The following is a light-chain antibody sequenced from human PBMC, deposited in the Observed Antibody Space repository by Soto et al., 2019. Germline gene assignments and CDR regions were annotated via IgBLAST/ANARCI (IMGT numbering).Light chain of an antibody. V-gene: IGKV1-33*01. CDR2: DAS. J-gene: IGKJ5*01. CDR3: QQFYDLPIT. Sequence: IQMTQSPSALSASVGDSVTMTCQASQDISDVLNWYQQQPGKAPKVLIYDASKLQTGVPSRFSGRGSGKDFTFTISSLQPDDSGTYYCQQFYDLPITFGQGTRLEIK. CDR1: QDISDV.